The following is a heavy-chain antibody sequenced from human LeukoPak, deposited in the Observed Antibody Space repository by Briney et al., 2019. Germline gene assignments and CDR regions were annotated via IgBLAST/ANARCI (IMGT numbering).Heavy chain of an antibody. Sequence: SETLSLTCTVSGGSISSYYWSWIRQPPGKGLEWIGYIYYSGSTNYNPSLKSRVAISVDTSKNQFSLKLSSVTAADTAVYFCARAYSSSWYFNWFDPWGQGTQVTVSS. CDR2: IYYSGST. V-gene: IGHV4-59*08. CDR3: ARAYSSSWYFNWFDP. J-gene: IGHJ5*02. CDR1: GGSISSYY. D-gene: IGHD6-13*01.